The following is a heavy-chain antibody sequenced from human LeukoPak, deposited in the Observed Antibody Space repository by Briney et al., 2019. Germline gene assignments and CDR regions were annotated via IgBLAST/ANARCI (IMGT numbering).Heavy chain of an antibody. Sequence: GGSLRLSCAASGFTFDSYAMTWVRQAPGKGLEWVSTVTASGAGTYFADSVKGRFTISRDNSKNTLYLQMNSLRAVDTAVYYCANNGGVAVAGSFDNWGQGTLVTVSS. V-gene: IGHV3-23*01. D-gene: IGHD6-19*01. CDR3: ANNGGVAVAGSFDN. J-gene: IGHJ4*02. CDR2: VTASGAGT. CDR1: GFTFDSYA.